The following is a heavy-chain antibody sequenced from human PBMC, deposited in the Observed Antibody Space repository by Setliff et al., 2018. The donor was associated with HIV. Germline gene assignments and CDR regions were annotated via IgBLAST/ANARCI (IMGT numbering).Heavy chain of an antibody. J-gene: IGHJ4*02. V-gene: IGHV3-49*04. CDR3: TTGYYYGSGSPDY. D-gene: IGHD3-10*01. Sequence: PGGSLRLSCTASGFTFGDYAMSWVRQAPGKGLEWVGFIRSKAYGGTTEYAASVKDRFTVSRDDSKSIAYLQINSLKTEDTAVYYCTTGYYYGSGSPDYWGQGTPVTVSS. CDR1: GFTFGDYA. CDR2: IRSKAYGGTT.